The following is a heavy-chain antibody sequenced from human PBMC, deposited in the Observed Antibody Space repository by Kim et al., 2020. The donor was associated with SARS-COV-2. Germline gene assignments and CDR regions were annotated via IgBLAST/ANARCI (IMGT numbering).Heavy chain of an antibody. CDR2: IFYSGST. V-gene: IGHV4-39*01. Sequence: SETLSLTCTVSGGSISGSTSYWGWIRQTPGKGLEWIGSIFYSGSTYYNPSLRSRVTISVHTSTTQFSLKLNSVTAADTAVYYCARHVIAEHFDYWGHGTL. J-gene: IGHJ4*01. D-gene: IGHD6-13*01. CDR1: GGSISGSTSY. CDR3: ARHVIAEHFDY.